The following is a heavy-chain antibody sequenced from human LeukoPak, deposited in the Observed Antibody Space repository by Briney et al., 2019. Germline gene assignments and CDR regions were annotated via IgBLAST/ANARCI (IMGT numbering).Heavy chain of an antibody. CDR1: GGSISSYY. CDR2: MSKSGST. D-gene: IGHD6-13*01. CDR3: ARHKGSSTWYPFDY. V-gene: IGHV4-59*08. Sequence: SETLSLTCIASGGSISSYYWSWIRQPPGKGLEWIGYMSKSGSTNYNPSLQSRVTILVDTSKNQFSLKLSSATAADTAVYYCARHKGSSTWYPFDYWGQGTLVTVSS. J-gene: IGHJ4*02.